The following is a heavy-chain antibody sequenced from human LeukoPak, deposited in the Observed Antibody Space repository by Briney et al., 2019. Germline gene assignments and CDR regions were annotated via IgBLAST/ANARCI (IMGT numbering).Heavy chain of an antibody. CDR2: IIPILGIA. CDR3: AKGMGATASRFDY. CDR1: GGTFSSYA. D-gene: IGHD1-26*01. V-gene: IGHV1-69*04. Sequence: ASVKVSCKASGGTFSSYANSWVRQAPGQGLEWMGRIIPILGIANYAQKFQGRVTITADKSTSTAYMELSSLRSEDTAVYYCAKGMGATASRFDYWGQGTLVTVSS. J-gene: IGHJ4*02.